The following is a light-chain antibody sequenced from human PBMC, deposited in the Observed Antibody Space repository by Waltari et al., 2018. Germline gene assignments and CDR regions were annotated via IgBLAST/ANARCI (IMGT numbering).Light chain of an antibody. CDR3: QQLNSYPLIT. V-gene: IGKV1-9*01. CDR1: QGISRY. CDR2: AAS. J-gene: IGKJ3*01. Sequence: DIQLTQSPSFLSASVGDRVTTPSRASQGISRYLAWYQQKPGKAPKLLIYAASTLQSGVPSRFSGSGSGTEFTLTISSLQPEDFATYYCQQLNSYPLITFGPGTKVDIK.